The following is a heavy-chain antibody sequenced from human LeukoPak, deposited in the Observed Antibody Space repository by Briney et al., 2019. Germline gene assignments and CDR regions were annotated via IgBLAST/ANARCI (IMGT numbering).Heavy chain of an antibody. CDR3: ALTMVRGVIITGPYYFDY. J-gene: IGHJ4*02. CDR2: IIPIFGTA. D-gene: IGHD3-10*01. Sequence: GASVKVSCKASGGTFSSYAISWVRQAPGQGLEWMGGIIPIFGTANYAQKFQGRVTITTDTSTSTAYMELRSLRSDDTAVYYCALTMVRGVIITGPYYFDYWGQGTLVTVSS. CDR1: GGTFSSYA. V-gene: IGHV1-69*05.